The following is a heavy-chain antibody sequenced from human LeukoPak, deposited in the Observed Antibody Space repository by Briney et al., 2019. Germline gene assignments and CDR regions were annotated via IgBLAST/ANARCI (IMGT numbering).Heavy chain of an antibody. D-gene: IGHD3-10*01. Sequence: ASVKVSCKVSGYTLTELSMHWVRQAPGKGLEWMGGFDPEDGETIYAQKFQGRVTMTEDTSTDTAYMELSSPRSEDTAVYYCATWLTMVRRAAFLGMDVWGQGTTVTVSS. J-gene: IGHJ6*02. CDR3: ATWLTMVRRAAFLGMDV. V-gene: IGHV1-24*01. CDR2: FDPEDGET. CDR1: GYTLTELS.